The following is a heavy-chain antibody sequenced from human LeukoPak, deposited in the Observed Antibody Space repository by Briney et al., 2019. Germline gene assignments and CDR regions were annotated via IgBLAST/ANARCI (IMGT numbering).Heavy chain of an antibody. CDR2: IDWDDDK. Sequence: SGPTLLNPTPTLTLTCTFSGFSLSTTGMCVTWIRQPPGKALEWLARIDWDDDKYYNTSLKTRLTISKDTSNNQVVLTMPNMDPVDTATYYCARIRSTGSQSFDYWGQGTLVTVSS. CDR1: GFSLSTTGMC. V-gene: IGHV2-70*11. J-gene: IGHJ4*02. D-gene: IGHD1-26*01. CDR3: ARIRSTGSQSFDY.